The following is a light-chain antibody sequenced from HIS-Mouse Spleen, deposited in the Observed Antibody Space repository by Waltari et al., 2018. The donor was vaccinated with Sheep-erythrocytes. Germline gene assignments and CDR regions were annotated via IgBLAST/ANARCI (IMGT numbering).Light chain of an antibody. CDR1: SSDVGGYNY. J-gene: IGLJ1*01. CDR2: DVS. Sequence: QSALTQPRSVSGSPGQSVTISCTGTSSDVGGYNYVSWYQPHPGKAPKLMLYDVSKRPSGCPDRFSGSKSGNTASLTSSGLQAEDEADYYCCSYAGSYNHVFATGTKVTVL. V-gene: IGLV2-11*01. CDR3: CSYAGSYNHV.